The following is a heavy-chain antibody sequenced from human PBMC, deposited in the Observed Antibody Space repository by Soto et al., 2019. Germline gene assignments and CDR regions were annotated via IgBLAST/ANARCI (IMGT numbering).Heavy chain of an antibody. D-gene: IGHD4-17*01. CDR1: GFSFRSYG. CDR3: ARNYGEYEVFDV. V-gene: IGHV3-33*01. Sequence: QVQLVESGGGVVQPGGSLTLSCVASGFSFRSYGMHWVRQAPGKGLEWLAVIWDDGRPTFYADSVKGRFTISRDNPRNTVSLQMNSLRVEDTAMFYCARNYGEYEVFDVWGQGTVVSVSS. J-gene: IGHJ3*01. CDR2: IWDDGRPT.